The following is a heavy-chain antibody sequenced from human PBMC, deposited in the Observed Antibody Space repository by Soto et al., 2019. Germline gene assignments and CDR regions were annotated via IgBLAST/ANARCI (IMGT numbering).Heavy chain of an antibody. CDR1: GFTFKHYA. CDR2: ISGSGTDT. V-gene: IGHV3-23*01. J-gene: IGHJ4*02. Sequence: VLLLESVGDLGQPGGSLRLSCAASGFTFKHYAMSWVRQAPGKRLEWISGISGSGTDTYYADSVKGRFTISRDISQSTLFLQMNSLRAEDTAVYYCAKDTSGWTENYFDSWGQGNLVTVSS. CDR3: AKDTSGWTENYFDS. D-gene: IGHD6-19*01.